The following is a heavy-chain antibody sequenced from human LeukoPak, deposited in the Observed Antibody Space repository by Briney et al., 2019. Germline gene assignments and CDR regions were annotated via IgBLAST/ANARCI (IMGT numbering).Heavy chain of an antibody. V-gene: IGHV3-21*01. D-gene: IGHD6-13*01. CDR2: ISSSSIYI. Sequence: GGSLRLSCAASGFTVSSNYMNWVRQAPGKGLEWVSSISSSSIYIYYADSVKGRFTISRDNAKNSLYLQMNSLRAEDTAVYYCARGSRGNIAAAGHFDYWGQGTLVTVSS. CDR1: GFTVSSNY. CDR3: ARGSRGNIAAAGHFDY. J-gene: IGHJ4*02.